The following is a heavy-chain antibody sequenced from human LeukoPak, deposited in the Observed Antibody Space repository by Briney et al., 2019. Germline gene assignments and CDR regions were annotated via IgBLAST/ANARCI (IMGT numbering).Heavy chain of an antibody. V-gene: IGHV4-30-4*08. Sequence: SQTLSLTCTVSGGSISSGGYYWSWIRQHPGKGLEWIGYIYDSGSTYYNPSLKSRITISVDTSENRFSLKLSSVTATDTAVYYCARDCSGGSCYGAFDIWGQGTMVTVSS. J-gene: IGHJ3*02. CDR1: GGSISSGGYY. CDR2: IYDSGST. CDR3: ARDCSGGSCYGAFDI. D-gene: IGHD2-15*01.